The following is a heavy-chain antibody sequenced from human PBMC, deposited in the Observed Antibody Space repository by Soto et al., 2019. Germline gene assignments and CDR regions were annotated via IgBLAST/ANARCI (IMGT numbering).Heavy chain of an antibody. J-gene: IGHJ6*02. V-gene: IGHV3-13*05. D-gene: IGHD1-26*01. Sequence: GGSLRLSCAASGFTFSSYDMHWVRQATGKGLEWVTAIGTAGDHYYPGSVKGRFTISRENAKNSLYLQMNSLRAGDTAVYYCARGSIVGASYYYYGMDVWGQGTTVTVSS. CDR3: ARGSIVGASYYYYGMDV. CDR2: IGTAGDH. CDR1: GFTFSSYD.